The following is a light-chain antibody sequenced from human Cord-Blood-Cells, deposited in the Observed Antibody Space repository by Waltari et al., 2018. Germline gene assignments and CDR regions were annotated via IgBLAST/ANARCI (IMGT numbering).Light chain of an antibody. CDR1: TSKIGRNY. CDR3: AAWDDSLSGWV. CDR2: RNN. Sequence: QSVLTQPPSASGTPGQGVPIACSGSTSKIGRNYVYGYQQLPGTAPKPLSDRNNQRPSGVPDRFSGSKSGTSASRAISGLRSEDEADYYCAAWDDSLSGWVFGGGTKLTVL. V-gene: IGLV1-47*01. J-gene: IGLJ3*02.